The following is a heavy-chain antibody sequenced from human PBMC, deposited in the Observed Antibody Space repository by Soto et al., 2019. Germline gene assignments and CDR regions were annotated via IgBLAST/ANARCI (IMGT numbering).Heavy chain of an antibody. J-gene: IGHJ4*02. V-gene: IGHV4-59*01. D-gene: IGHD1-26*01. CDR1: GGSITGSY. CDR3: ARDMPYAAGSLAGCDY. CDR2: IYHSGTT. Sequence: KASETLSLTXTVSGGSITGSYWSWIRQPPGKTLEWIGYIYHSGTTTYNPSLKSRVSISVDTSKNQFSLRLTSVIAADTAVYYCARDMPYAAGSLAGCDYWGQGILVTVSS.